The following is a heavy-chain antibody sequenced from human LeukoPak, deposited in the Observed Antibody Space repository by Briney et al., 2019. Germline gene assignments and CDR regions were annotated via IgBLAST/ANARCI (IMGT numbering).Heavy chain of an antibody. CDR2: INPNSGGT. V-gene: IGHV1-2*02. Sequence: GGSVKVSCKASGYTFTGYYMHWVRQAPGQGLEWMGWINPNSGGTNYAQKFQGRVTMTRDTSISTAYMELSRLRSDDTAVYYCARDRGYYDYVWGSYRPLYYYYYYMDVWGKGTTVTVSS. J-gene: IGHJ6*03. CDR3: ARDRGYYDYVWGSYRPLYYYYYYMDV. CDR1: GYTFTGYY. D-gene: IGHD3-16*02.